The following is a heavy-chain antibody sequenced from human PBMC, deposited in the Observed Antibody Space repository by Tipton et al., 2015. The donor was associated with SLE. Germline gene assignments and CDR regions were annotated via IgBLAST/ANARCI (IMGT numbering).Heavy chain of an antibody. Sequence: LRLSCTVSGGSFMSGTHYWGWIRQPRGKGLEWIGRVSRSESAKYNPSLKSRVSMSLDTSKNQFSLKLRFVTAADTAVYHCARNWLGHCNSTSCSPGLWGQGTLVTVSS. CDR1: GGSFMSGTHY. CDR2: VSRSESA. CDR3: ARNWLGHCNSTSCSPGL. V-gene: IGHV4-61*02. J-gene: IGHJ4*02. D-gene: IGHD2-2*01.